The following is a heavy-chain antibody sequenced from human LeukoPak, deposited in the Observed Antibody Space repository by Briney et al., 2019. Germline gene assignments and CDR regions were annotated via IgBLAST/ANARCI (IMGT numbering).Heavy chain of an antibody. CDR1: GYTFTSYA. D-gene: IGHD6-19*01. J-gene: IGHJ5*02. V-gene: IGHV1-3*01. Sequence: ASVKVSCKASGYTFTSYAMHWVRQAPGQRLEWMGWINAGNGNTKYSQKFQGRVTITRDTSASTAYKELSSLRSEDTAVYYCARGSLRVAVAGRVHNWFDPWGQGTLVTVSS. CDR3: ARGSLRVAVAGRVHNWFDP. CDR2: INAGNGNT.